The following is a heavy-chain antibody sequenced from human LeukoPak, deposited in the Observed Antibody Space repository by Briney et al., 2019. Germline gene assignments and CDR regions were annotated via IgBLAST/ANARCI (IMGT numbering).Heavy chain of an antibody. V-gene: IGHV3-48*01. CDR1: GFTFSSYS. Sequence: GGSLRLSCAASGFTFSSYSMNWVRQAPGKGLEWVSYISSSSSSTIYYADSVKGRFTISRDNAKNSLYLQMNSLRAEDTAVYYCARIHSSSWYGESGYGMDVWGQGTTVTVSS. CDR3: ARIHSSSWYGESGYGMDV. J-gene: IGHJ6*02. CDR2: ISSSSSSTI. D-gene: IGHD6-13*01.